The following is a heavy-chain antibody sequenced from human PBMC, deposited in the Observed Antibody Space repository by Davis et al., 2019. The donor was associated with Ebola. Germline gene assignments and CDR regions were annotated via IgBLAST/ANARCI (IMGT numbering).Heavy chain of an antibody. D-gene: IGHD3-10*01. Sequence: GESLKISCAASGFTFSSYSMSWVRQAPGKGLEWVSSINTGSNYIFYGDSVKGRFTISRDNAQNSLVLQMDSLTAEDTAVYYCARERGPYILGWFEPFDIWGQGTRVTVSS. CDR1: GFTFSSYS. CDR3: ARERGPYILGWFEPFDI. J-gene: IGHJ3*02. CDR2: INTGSNYI. V-gene: IGHV3-21*01.